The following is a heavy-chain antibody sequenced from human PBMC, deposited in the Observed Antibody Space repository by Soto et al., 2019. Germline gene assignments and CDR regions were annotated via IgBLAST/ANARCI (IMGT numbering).Heavy chain of an antibody. J-gene: IGHJ6*03. CDR2: INPTNSGT. Sequence: QVQLVQSGAEVKKPGASVKVSCKASGYTFTDYYIHWVRQAPGQGLQWLGWINPTNSGTRYARSFQGGVTVTRDTSISTAYMELSSLRSDDTAVYYCARGITSRLVFYYYYMDVWGFGTTVTVSS. CDR3: ARGITSRLVFYYYYMDV. CDR1: GYTFTDYY. V-gene: IGHV1-2*02.